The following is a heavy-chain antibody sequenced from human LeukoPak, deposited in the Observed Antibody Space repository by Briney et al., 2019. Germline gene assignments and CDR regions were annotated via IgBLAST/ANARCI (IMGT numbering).Heavy chain of an antibody. CDR3: ATERSSGGDY. D-gene: IGHD3-3*01. V-gene: IGHV3-11*05. J-gene: IGHJ4*02. Sequence: GGSLRLSCAASGFTFSDYYMTWIRQAPGKGLEWSSYISSSSYTKYADSVKGRFTISRDNAKNSLYLQMNSLRAEDTAFYYCATERSSGGDYWGQGTLVTVSS. CDR1: GFTFSDYY. CDR2: ISSSSYT.